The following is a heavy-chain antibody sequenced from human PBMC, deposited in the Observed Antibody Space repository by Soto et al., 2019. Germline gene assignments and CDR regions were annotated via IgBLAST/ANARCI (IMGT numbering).Heavy chain of an antibody. D-gene: IGHD3-16*01. V-gene: IGHV4-34*01. CDR1: GGSFSGYY. J-gene: IGHJ5*02. CDR2: INHSGST. CDR3: ARTGDLGWFDP. Sequence: PSDTLSLTCAVYGGSFSGYYWSWIRQPPGKGLEWIGEINHSGSTNYNPSLKSRVTISVDTSKNQFSLKLSSVTAADTAVYYCARTGDLGWFDPWGQGTLVTVSS.